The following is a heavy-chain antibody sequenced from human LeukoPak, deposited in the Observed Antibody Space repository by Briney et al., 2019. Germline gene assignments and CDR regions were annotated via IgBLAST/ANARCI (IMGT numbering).Heavy chain of an antibody. Sequence: GGSLRLSCAASGFTFNNYWIHWVRQAPGEGLVWVSRINTDGGTKSYSDSVRGRFTISRDNTKNTLYLQMNSLRAEDTAVYYCVRSHFYDSSGYYYDSWGQGTLVTVSS. CDR1: GFTFNNYW. D-gene: IGHD3-22*01. J-gene: IGHJ4*02. V-gene: IGHV3-74*01. CDR3: VRSHFYDSSGYYYDS. CDR2: INTDGGTK.